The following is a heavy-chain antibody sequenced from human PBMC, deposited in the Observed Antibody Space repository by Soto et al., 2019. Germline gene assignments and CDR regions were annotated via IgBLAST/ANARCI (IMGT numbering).Heavy chain of an antibody. D-gene: IGHD6-25*01. CDR1: GAPISSSHW. Sequence: SETLSLTCAVAGAPISSSHWWSWVRQPPGKGLEWIGEIYHSGSTNYNPSLKSRVTISVDKFKNQFSLKLSSVTAADTAVYYCAREPRPGRYSSGCPTDYWGQGTLVTVSS. CDR3: AREPRPGRYSSGCPTDY. V-gene: IGHV4-4*02. CDR2: IYHSGST. J-gene: IGHJ4*02.